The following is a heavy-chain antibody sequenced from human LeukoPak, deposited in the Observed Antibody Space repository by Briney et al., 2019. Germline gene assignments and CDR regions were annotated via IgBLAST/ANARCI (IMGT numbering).Heavy chain of an antibody. CDR1: GYTFTGYY. CDR3: ARGVVTPQARTDY. V-gene: IGHV1-2*02. CDR2: INPNSGGT. Sequence: ASVKVSCKASGYTFTGYYMHWVRQAPGQGLEWMGWINPNSGGTNYAQKFQGRVTMTRDTSISTAHMELSRLRSDDTAVYYCARGVVTPQARTDYWGQGTLVTVSS. J-gene: IGHJ4*02. D-gene: IGHD2-21*02.